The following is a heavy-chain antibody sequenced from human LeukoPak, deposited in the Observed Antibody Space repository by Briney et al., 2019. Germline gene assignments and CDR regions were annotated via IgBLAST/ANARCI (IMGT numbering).Heavy chain of an antibody. CDR2: IKQDGSEK. Sequence: GGSLRLSCAASGFTFSSYWMSWVRHAPGKGLEWVANIKQDGSEKYYVDSVKGRFTISRDNAKNSLYLQMNSLRAEDTAVYYCARDDFWSGYPAYYYYYMDVWGKGTTVTVSS. D-gene: IGHD3-3*01. CDR1: GFTFSSYW. CDR3: ARDDFWSGYPAYYYYYMDV. V-gene: IGHV3-7*01. J-gene: IGHJ6*03.